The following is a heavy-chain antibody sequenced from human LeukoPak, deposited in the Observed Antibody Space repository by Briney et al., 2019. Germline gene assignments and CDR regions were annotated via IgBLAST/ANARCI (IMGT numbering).Heavy chain of an antibody. CDR2: IYYSGST. D-gene: IGHD6-19*01. J-gene: IGHJ4*02. CDR1: GGSISSSSYY. CDR3: ARTGIAVAEFNI. V-gene: IGHV4-61*05. Sequence: SETLSPTCTVSGGSISSSSYYWGWIRQPPGKGLEWIGYIYYSGSTNYNPSLKSRVTISVDTSKNQFSLKLSSVIAADTAVYYCARTGIAVAEFNIWGQGTLVTVSS.